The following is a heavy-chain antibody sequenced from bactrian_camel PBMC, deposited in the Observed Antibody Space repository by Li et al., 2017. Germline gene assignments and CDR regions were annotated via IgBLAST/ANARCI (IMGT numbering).Heavy chain of an antibody. CDR1: GSGYISGTAC. Sequence: VQLVESGGGSANAGGSLTLSCAASGSGYISGTACMGWFREVPGKQREGVAAIAPATGTTFYSDSVKGRFTISHVIANNTLHLQMNSLKPEDTATYYCAAERACPNPRRTRVGGVALYTYTGQGTQVTVS. D-gene: IGHD7*01. V-gene: IGHV3S54*01. J-gene: IGHJ4*01. CDR2: IAPATGTT.